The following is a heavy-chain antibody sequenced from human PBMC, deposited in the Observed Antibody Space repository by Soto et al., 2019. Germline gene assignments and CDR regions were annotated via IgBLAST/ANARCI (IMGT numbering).Heavy chain of an antibody. Sequence: DVQLVESGGGVVQPGGSLRPSCAASGLGFNISWMHWVRQFPGKGLVWLPGINSEGSHTIYVDSVKGRFTISRDNAKNTVFLQMDSLRDEDTGVYYCAGGMAGLDVWGQGTTVTVSS. J-gene: IGHJ6*02. CDR2: INSEGSHT. CDR1: GLGFNISW. V-gene: IGHV3-74*01. CDR3: AGGMAGLDV.